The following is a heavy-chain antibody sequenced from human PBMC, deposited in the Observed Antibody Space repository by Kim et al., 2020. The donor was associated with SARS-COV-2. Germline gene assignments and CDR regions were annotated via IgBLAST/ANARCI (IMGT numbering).Heavy chain of an antibody. CDR3: ARADYYYYMDV. Sequence: TYYADSVKGRFNISRDNSKNTLYLQMNSLRAEDTAVYYCARADYYYYMDVWGKGTTVTVSS. CDR2: T. J-gene: IGHJ6*03. V-gene: IGHV3-53*01.